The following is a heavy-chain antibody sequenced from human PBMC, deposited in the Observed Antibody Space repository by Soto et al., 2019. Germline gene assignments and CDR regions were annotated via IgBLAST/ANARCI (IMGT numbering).Heavy chain of an antibody. J-gene: IGHJ5*02. CDR3: VRGHGWFDP. CDR2: IHPDLSDI. Sequence: EVQVVESGGGLVQPGESLRLSCAASGFRYRDHWMSWVRQAPGKGPEWVANIHPDLSDISYVDSVKGRFTISRDNAKNSVYLQMYSLRVEDTAIYYCVRGHGWFDPWGQGALVTVSS. V-gene: IGHV3-7*01. CDR1: GFRYRDHW.